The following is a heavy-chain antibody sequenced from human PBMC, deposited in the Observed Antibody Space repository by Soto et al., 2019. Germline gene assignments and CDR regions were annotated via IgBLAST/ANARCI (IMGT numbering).Heavy chain of an antibody. D-gene: IGHD5-12*01. CDR3: GREVRGDIVATGGDY. J-gene: IGHJ4*02. CDR1: GGSISSGDYY. CDR2: IYYSGST. Sequence: PSETLSLTCTVSGGSISSGDYYWSWIRQPPGKGLEWIGYIYYSGSTYYNPSLKSRVTISVDTSKNQFSLKLSSVTAADTAVYYCGREVRGDIVATGGDYWGQGTLVTVSS. V-gene: IGHV4-30-4*01.